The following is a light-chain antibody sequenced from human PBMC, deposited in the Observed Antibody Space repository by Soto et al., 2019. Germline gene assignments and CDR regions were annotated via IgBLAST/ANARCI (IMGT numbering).Light chain of an antibody. CDR2: GAS. J-gene: IGKJ4*01. V-gene: IGKV1-33*01. CDR1: QDINNY. CDR3: QQYDSLGQCT. Sequence: DIQMTQSPSSLSASVGDRVTITCQASQDINNYLNWYQQKPGKAPKLLIYGASNLETGVPSRFSGRGYETHFTVTIPSLQSEDFATFYCQQYDSLGQCTFGGGTKVEIE.